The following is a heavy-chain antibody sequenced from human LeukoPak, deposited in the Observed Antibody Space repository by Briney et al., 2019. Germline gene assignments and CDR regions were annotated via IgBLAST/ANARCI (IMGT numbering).Heavy chain of an antibody. CDR2: IYTSGST. D-gene: IGHD3-22*01. CDR1: GGSISSGSYY. J-gene: IGHJ4*02. CDR3: ARGPWRGYYDSSGLFDY. Sequence: SETLSLTCTVSGGSISSGSYYWSWIRQPARKGLEWIGRIYTSGSTNYNPSLKSRVTISVDTSKNQFSLKLSSVTAADTAVYYCARGPWRGYYDSSGLFDYWGQGTLVTVSS. V-gene: IGHV4-61*02.